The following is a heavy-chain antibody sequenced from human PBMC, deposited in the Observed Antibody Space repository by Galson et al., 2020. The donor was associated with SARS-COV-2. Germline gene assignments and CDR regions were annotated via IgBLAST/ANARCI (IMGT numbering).Heavy chain of an antibody. V-gene: IGHV3-7*01. D-gene: IGHD3-9*01. Sequence: GESLKISCAASGFTFSSYWMSWVRQAPGKGLEWVANIKQDGSEKYYVDSVKGRFTISRDNAKNSLYLQINSLRAEDTAVYYCARENWSLYANFDYWGQGTLVTVSS. CDR2: IKQDGSEK. CDR1: GFTFSSYW. J-gene: IGHJ4*01. CDR3: ARENWSLYANFDY.